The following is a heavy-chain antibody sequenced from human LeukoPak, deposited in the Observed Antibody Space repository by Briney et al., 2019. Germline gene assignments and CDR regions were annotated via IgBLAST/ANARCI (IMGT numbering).Heavy chain of an antibody. V-gene: IGHV1-46*01. J-gene: IGHJ4*02. Sequence: GASVKVSCKASGYILTNYAMNWVRQAPGQGLEWMGIIYPGGGSTSYAQKFQGRVTMTRDMSTSTVYMELSSLRSEDTAVYYCARDNDFDYWGQGTLVTVSS. CDR1: GYILTNYA. CDR3: ARDNDFDY. CDR2: IYPGGGST. D-gene: IGHD2-8*01.